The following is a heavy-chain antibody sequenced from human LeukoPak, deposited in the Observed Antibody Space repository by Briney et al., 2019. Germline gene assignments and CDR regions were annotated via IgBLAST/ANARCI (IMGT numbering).Heavy chain of an antibody. CDR3: AKDRGIISDY. CDR2: ISGSGGST. J-gene: IGHJ4*02. Sequence: GGSLRLSCAASGFTFSTYDMRWVRQAPGKGLEWVSAISGSGGSTFYADSVKGRFTISRDNSKNTLYLQMNSLRAEDTAVYYCAKDRGIISDYWGQGTLVTVSS. D-gene: IGHD3-10*01. CDR1: GFTFSTYD. V-gene: IGHV3-23*01.